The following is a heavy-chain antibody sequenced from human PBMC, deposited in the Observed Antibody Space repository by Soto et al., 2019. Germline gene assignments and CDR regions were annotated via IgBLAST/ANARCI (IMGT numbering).Heavy chain of an antibody. V-gene: IGHV4-39*01. Sequence: PSETLSLTCTVSGGSISSNNYYWGWIRQPPGKGLEWIGSIYYSGSTYYNPSLKSRVTISVDTSKNQFSLKLSSVTAADTAVYLCARQKGYCSSSSCSLTETYYYGMDVWGQGTTVT. CDR3: ARQKGYCSSSSCSLTETYYYGMDV. CDR1: GGSISSNNYY. CDR2: IYYSGST. D-gene: IGHD2-2*01. J-gene: IGHJ6*02.